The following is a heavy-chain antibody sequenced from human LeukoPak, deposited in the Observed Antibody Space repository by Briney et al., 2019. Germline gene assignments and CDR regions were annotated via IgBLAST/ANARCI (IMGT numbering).Heavy chain of an antibody. Sequence: PGASLRLSCAASGFTFSSYAMSWVRQAPGKGLEWVSAISGSGGSTYYADSVKGRFTISRDNSKNTLYLQMNSLRAEDTAVYYCAKALEVVGPSYYYYGMDVWGRGTTVTVSS. J-gene: IGHJ6*02. D-gene: IGHD2-15*01. CDR2: ISGSGGST. V-gene: IGHV3-23*01. CDR3: AKALEVVGPSYYYYGMDV. CDR1: GFTFSSYA.